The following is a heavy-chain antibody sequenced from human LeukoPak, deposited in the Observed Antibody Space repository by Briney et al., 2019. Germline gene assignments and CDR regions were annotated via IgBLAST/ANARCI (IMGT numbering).Heavy chain of an antibody. V-gene: IGHV3-30*02. Sequence: GGSLRLSCAASGFSFSGYGMHWVRQAPGKGLEWVAFIRYDATIKFYGDSVKGRITVSRDNSKNTLYLQMNSLRAEDTAVYYCANLIVEDAFDIWGQGTMVTVSS. CDR3: ANLIVEDAFDI. J-gene: IGHJ3*02. CDR2: IRYDATIK. CDR1: GFSFSGYG. D-gene: IGHD2-21*01.